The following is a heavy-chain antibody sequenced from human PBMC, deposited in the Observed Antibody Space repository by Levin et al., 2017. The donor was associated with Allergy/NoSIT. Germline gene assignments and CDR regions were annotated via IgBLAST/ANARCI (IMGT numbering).Heavy chain of an antibody. CDR2: ISSSSSSI. CDR3: ARGDAYCGGDCYSRGWFDP. J-gene: IGHJ5*02. D-gene: IGHD2-21*02. Sequence: PGGSLRLSCAASGFSLSTYSMNWVRQAPGKGLEWVSYISSSSSSIFYADSVKGRFIISRDNAKNSLYLQMNTLRAEDSAVYYCARGDAYCGGDCYSRGWFDPWGQGTLVIVSS. CDR1: GFSLSTYS. V-gene: IGHV3-48*01.